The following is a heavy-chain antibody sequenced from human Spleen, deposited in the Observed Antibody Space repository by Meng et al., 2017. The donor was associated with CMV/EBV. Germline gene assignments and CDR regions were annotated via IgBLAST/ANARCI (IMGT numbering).Heavy chain of an antibody. J-gene: IGHJ4*02. CDR2: IYPADSDT. CDR1: GYRFANFW. D-gene: IGHD3-3*01. CDR3: ARLPWRNDFWSGYPDF. V-gene: IGHV5-51*01. Sequence: KVSCKGSGYRFANFWIGWVRQMPGKGLEWMGIIYPADSDTKYSPSFQGQVTISADKSISTVYLQWSRLKASDTAMYYCARLPWRNDFWSGYPDFWGQGTLVTVSS.